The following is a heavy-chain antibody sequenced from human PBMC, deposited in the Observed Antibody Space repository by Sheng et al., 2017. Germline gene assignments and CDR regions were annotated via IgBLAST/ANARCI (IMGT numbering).Heavy chain of an antibody. CDR1: GYTFTGYY. V-gene: IGHV1-2*02. J-gene: IGHJ4*02. D-gene: IGHD6-6*01. CDR3: ARDVGFRGNAEQLVHNDY. Sequence: QVQLVQSGAEVKKPGASVKVSCKASGYTFTGYYMHWVRQAPGQGLEWMGWINPNSGGTNYAQKFQGRVTMTRDTSISTAYMELSRLRSDDTAVYYCARDVGFRGNAEQLVHNDYWGQGTLVTVSS. CDR2: INPNSGGT.